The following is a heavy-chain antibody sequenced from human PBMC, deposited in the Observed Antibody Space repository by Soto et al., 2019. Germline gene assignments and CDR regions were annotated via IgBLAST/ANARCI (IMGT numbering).Heavy chain of an antibody. CDR2: IIPIFGTA. Sequence: SVKVSCKASGGTFSSYAISWVRQAPGQGLEWMGGIIPIFGTANYAQKFQGRVTVTRNTSISTVYMELSGLRPDDTAVYYCARRKERSGPHYFDYWGQGSQVTVSS. CDR3: ARRKERSGPHYFDY. D-gene: IGHD6-25*01. J-gene: IGHJ4*02. V-gene: IGHV1-69*05. CDR1: GGTFSSYA.